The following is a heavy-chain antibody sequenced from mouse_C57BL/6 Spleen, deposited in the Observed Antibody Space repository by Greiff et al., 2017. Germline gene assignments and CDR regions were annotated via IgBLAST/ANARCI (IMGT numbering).Heavy chain of an antibody. CDR3: ARRDDGYYVDY. V-gene: IGHV1-61*01. J-gene: IGHJ2*01. CDR2: IYPSDSET. Sequence: VQLQQPGAELVRPGSSVKLSCKASGYTFTSYWMDWVKQRPGQGLEWIGNIYPSDSETHYNQKFKDKATLTVDKSSSTAYMQLSSLTSEDSAVYYCARRDDGYYVDYWGQGTTHTVSS. CDR1: GYTFTSYW. D-gene: IGHD2-3*01.